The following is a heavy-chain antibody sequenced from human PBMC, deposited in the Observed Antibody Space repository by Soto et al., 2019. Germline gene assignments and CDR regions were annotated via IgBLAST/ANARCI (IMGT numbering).Heavy chain of an antibody. V-gene: IGHV1-69*08. J-gene: IGHJ4*02. D-gene: IGHD3-16*01. Sequence: QVQLVQSGAEVKKPGSSVKVSCKASGGTFSSYTISWVRQAPGQGLEWMGRIIPILGIANYAQKYQGRVTITADKSTSTAYMELSSLRSEDTAVHYCAREGEETDYWGQGTLVTVSS. CDR1: GGTFSSYT. CDR2: IIPILGIA. CDR3: AREGEETDY.